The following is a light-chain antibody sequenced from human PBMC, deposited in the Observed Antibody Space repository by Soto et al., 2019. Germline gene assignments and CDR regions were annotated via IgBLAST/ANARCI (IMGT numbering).Light chain of an antibody. CDR1: QSVSSSS. Sequence: EIVLTQSPGTLSLSPGERATLSCRASQSVSSSSLAWYQQKPGQAPRLLIYDTSSRATGIPDRFSGSGSGTDFTLTISRLEPEDFAVYYCQQYVSSPLTFGGGTKV. CDR3: QQYVSSPLT. V-gene: IGKV3-20*01. J-gene: IGKJ4*01. CDR2: DTS.